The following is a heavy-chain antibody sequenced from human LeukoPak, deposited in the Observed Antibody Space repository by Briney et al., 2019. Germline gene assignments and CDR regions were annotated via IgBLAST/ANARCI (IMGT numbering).Heavy chain of an antibody. J-gene: IGHJ4*02. D-gene: IGHD3-3*01. CDR2: ISSSSSTI. CDR1: GFTFSSYS. V-gene: IGHV3-48*04. Sequence: PGGSLRLSCAASGFTFSSYSMNWVRQAPGKGLEWVSYISSSSSTIYYADSVKGRFTISRDNAKNSLYLQMNSLRAEDTAVYYCARDLYEPRDFWSGYYKDYYFDYWGQGTLVTVSS. CDR3: ARDLYEPRDFWSGYYKDYYFDY.